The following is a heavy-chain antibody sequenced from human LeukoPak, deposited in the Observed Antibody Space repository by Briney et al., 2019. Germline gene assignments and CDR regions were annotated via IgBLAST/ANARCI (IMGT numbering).Heavy chain of an antibody. J-gene: IGHJ3*02. Sequence: GGSLRLSCAASGFTFDDYAMHWVRQAPGKGLEWVSGISWNSGSIGYADSVKGRFTISRDNAKNSLYLQMNSLRAEDMALYYCAKPRGAGSLIDAFDIWGQGTMVTVSS. D-gene: IGHD3-10*01. CDR1: GFTFDDYA. V-gene: IGHV3-9*03. CDR2: ISWNSGSI. CDR3: AKPRGAGSLIDAFDI.